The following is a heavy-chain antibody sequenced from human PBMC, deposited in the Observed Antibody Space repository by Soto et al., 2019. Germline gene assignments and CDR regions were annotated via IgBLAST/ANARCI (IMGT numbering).Heavy chain of an antibody. Sequence: EVQLVESGGGLVQPGGSLRLSCAASGFTFSNCWMHWVRQAPGKGLVWVSRINSDGSTTSYTDSVKGRFTISRDNAKNTLYLQMNSLRAEDTAVYYCARVAYGSGSYHFDCWGQGTLVTVSS. CDR1: GFTFSNCW. D-gene: IGHD3-10*01. J-gene: IGHJ4*02. CDR2: INSDGSTT. CDR3: ARVAYGSGSYHFDC. V-gene: IGHV3-74*01.